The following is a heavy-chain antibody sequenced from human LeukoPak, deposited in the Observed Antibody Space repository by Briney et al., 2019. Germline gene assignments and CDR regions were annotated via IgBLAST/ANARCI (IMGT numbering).Heavy chain of an antibody. CDR2: IYPNSGAT. CDR1: GYTFTGFY. J-gene: IGHJ4*02. V-gene: IGHV1-2*02. CDR3: GTLLSNGPFDY. Sequence: GASVKVSCKASGYTFTGFYMHWVRQAPGQGLEWMGYIYPNSGATKYAQKFQGRVTLTRDTSISTAYMELSGLRSDDTAVYYCGTLLSNGPFDYWGQGSLATVSS.